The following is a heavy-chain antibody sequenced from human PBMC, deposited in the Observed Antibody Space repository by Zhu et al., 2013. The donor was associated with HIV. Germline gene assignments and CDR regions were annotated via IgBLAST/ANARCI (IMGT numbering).Heavy chain of an antibody. V-gene: IGHV1-2*02. CDR3: ARGGRSSSYSGHWFDP. CDR1: GYTFTDYF. Sequence: QVQLVQSGAEVKKPGASVKVSCKASGYTFTDYFLHWVRQAPGQGLEWMGWITPHSGGTNFAQKFQGRVTMTRDTSINTAYMELRSLTSDDTAVYYCARGGRSSSYSGHWFDPWGQGTLVTVSS. D-gene: IGHD6-13*01. CDR2: ITPHSGGT. J-gene: IGHJ5*02.